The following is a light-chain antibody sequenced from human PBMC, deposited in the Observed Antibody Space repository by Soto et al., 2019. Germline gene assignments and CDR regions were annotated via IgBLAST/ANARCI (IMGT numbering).Light chain of an antibody. CDR2: TAS. CDR1: QSVSNY. J-gene: IGKJ1*01. Sequence: EIVLTQSPATLSLSPGERATLSCRASQSVSNYLAWYQHKPGQAPRLLIYTASSRATGIPARFSDSGSGTDFNLTISSLEPEDFAVYYCQQRSTWPPWTFGQGTKVEVK. CDR3: QQRSTWPPWT. V-gene: IGKV3-11*01.